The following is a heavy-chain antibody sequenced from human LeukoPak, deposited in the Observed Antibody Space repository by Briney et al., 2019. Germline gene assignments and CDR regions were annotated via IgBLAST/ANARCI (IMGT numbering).Heavy chain of an antibody. J-gene: IGHJ6*03. CDR3: ARGAHYCTNGICYYNHYYYYMDV. CDR2: IYTSGST. Sequence: SETLSLTCTVPGGSISSGSYYWSWIRQPAGKGLEWIGRIYTSGSTNYNPSLKSHVNISVDTSKNQFSLKLSSVTAADTAVYYCARGAHYCTNGICYYNHYYYYMDVWGKGTTVTVSS. CDR1: GGSISSGSYY. V-gene: IGHV4-61*02. D-gene: IGHD2-8*01.